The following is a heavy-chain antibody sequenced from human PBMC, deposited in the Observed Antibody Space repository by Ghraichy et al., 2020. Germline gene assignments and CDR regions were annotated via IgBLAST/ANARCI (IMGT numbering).Heavy chain of an antibody. CDR2: ISSSSSTI. CDR1: GFTFSSYS. Sequence: GGSLRLSCAASGFTFSSYSMNWVRQAPGKGLEWVSYISSSSSTIYYADSVKGRFTISRDNAKNSLYLQMNSLRDEDTAVYYCARDTPSITIFGVVIPTRGDAFDIWGQGTMVTVSS. V-gene: IGHV3-48*02. J-gene: IGHJ3*02. D-gene: IGHD3-3*01. CDR3: ARDTPSITIFGVVIPTRGDAFDI.